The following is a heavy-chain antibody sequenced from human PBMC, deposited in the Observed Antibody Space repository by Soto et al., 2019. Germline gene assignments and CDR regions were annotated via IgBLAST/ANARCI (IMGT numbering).Heavy chain of an antibody. V-gene: IGHV3-74*01. CDR3: ARVGGGRHHFES. D-gene: IGHD2-15*01. Sequence: EVQLVESGGGLVQPGGSLRLSCVASGFTFGSYWMHWVRQAPGKGLVWVSRMNSVGSTTSYADSVKGRFTISRDNAKNTLYLQMSSLRDEDTAVYYCARVGGGRHHFESWGLGTLVTVSS. J-gene: IGHJ4*02. CDR2: MNSVGSTT. CDR1: GFTFGSYW.